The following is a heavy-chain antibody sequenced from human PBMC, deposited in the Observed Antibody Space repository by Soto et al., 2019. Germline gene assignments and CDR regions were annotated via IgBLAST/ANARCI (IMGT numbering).Heavy chain of an antibody. CDR3: ARCRGAAADYFDF. D-gene: IGHD6-13*01. J-gene: IGHJ4*02. CDR1: GFTFSDYY. V-gene: IGHV3-11*05. Sequence: QVQLVESGGGLVKPGGSLRLSCAVSGFTFSDYYMTWLRQAPGTGLEWVSYISSSTSHTNYPDSVKGRITISKDNAKNSLMLQMNSLRAEDTAVYYCARCRGAAADYFDFWGQGTLVTVSS. CDR2: ISSSTSHT.